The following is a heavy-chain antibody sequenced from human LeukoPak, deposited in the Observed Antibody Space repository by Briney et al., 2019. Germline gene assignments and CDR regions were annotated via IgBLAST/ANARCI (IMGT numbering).Heavy chain of an antibody. D-gene: IGHD4-11*01. CDR3: ARSNHGCHDY. CDR2: INNDGSST. J-gene: IGHJ4*02. CDR1: GFTFSSYW. Sequence: AGGSLRLSCAASGFTFSSYWMHWVRQAPGKGLVRVSRINNDGSSTPYADSVKGRFTISRDNAKNTLYLQMNSLRAEDTAVYYCARSNHGCHDYWGQGTLVTVSS. V-gene: IGHV3-74*01.